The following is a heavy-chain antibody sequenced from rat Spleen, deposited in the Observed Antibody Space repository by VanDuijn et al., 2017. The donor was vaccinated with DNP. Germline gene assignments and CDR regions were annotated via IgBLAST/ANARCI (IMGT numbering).Heavy chain of an antibody. CDR3: ASHVGVSPDY. CDR1: GFTFSDYY. CDR2: ISYDGSST. V-gene: IGHV5-7*01. Sequence: EVQLVESGGDLVQPGRSLKLSCAASGFTFSDYYMAWVRQAPTKGLEWVASISYDGSSTYYRDSVKGRFTISRDNAKSTLYLQMDSLRSEDTATYYCASHVGVSPDYWGQGVMVTVSS. J-gene: IGHJ2*01. D-gene: IGHD3-8*01.